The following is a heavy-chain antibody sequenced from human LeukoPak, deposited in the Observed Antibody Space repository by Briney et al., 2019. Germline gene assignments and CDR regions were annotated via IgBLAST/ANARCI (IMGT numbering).Heavy chain of an antibody. Sequence: GGSLRLSCAASGFTFSNFGMSWVRQAPGKGLEWVSVISGSGGSTYYADSVKGRFTISRDNAKNSLYLQMNSLRAEDTAVYYCARVRNHNYYDSSGYTPRWGQGTLVTVSS. CDR1: GFTFSNFG. V-gene: IGHV3-23*01. CDR2: ISGSGGST. J-gene: IGHJ4*02. D-gene: IGHD3-22*01. CDR3: ARVRNHNYYDSSGYTPR.